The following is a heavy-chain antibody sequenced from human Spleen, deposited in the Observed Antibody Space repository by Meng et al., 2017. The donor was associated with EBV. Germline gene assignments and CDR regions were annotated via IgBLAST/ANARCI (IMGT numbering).Heavy chain of an antibody. CDR2: VYFSGST. D-gene: IGHD4/OR15-4a*01. CDR1: GASISTGSYY. Sequence: QVQLQGSGPGLVKPSETLSLPCTVSGASISTGSYYWTWIRQTPGKGLEWLGYVYFSGSTNYNPSLKSRVTMSIDTSKNQFSLNLRSATAADAAVYFCARGGYGTNYFDPWGQGTLVTVSS. V-gene: IGHV4-61*01. CDR3: ARGGYGTNYFDP. J-gene: IGHJ5*02.